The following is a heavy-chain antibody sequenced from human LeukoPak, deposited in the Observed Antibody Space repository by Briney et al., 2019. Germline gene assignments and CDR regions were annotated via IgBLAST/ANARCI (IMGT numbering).Heavy chain of an antibody. V-gene: IGHV4-39*07. CDR1: GGSISSSSYY. Sequence: PSETLSLTCTVSGGSISSSSYYWGWIRQSPGKGLEWIGSIYYSGSTYYNPSLKSRVTISVDTSKNQFSLKLSSVTAADTAVYYCARTSWGVAATHDYWGQGTLVTVSS. D-gene: IGHD2-15*01. CDR3: ARTSWGVAATHDY. J-gene: IGHJ4*02. CDR2: IYYSGST.